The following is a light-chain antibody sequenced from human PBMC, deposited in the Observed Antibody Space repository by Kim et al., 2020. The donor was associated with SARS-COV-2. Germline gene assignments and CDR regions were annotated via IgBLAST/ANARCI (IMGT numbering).Light chain of an antibody. V-gene: IGLV3-19*01. Sequence: ALRKTVRITFQGDILRSYYASGYQQKPGQAPVLVIYGKTTRPSGIPARFSGSSSGNTASLTITGSQAEDEADFYCNSRDSSGNHLVFGGWTQLTVL. J-gene: IGLJ3*02. CDR2: GKT. CDR3: NSRDSSGNHLV. CDR1: ILRSYY.